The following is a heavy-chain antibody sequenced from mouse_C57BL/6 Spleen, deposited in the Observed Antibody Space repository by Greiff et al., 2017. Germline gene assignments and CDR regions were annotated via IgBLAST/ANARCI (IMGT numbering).Heavy chain of an antibody. Sequence: QVQLQQSGAELVMPGASVKLSCKASDYTFTSYWMHWVKQRPGQGLEWIGEIDPSDSYTNYNQKFKGKSTLTVDKSSSTAYMQLSSLTSEDSAVYYCARWARTGTFAYWGQGTLVTVSA. CDR2: IDPSDSYT. CDR1: DYTFTSYW. J-gene: IGHJ3*01. CDR3: ARWARTGTFAY. V-gene: IGHV1-69*01. D-gene: IGHD4-1*01.